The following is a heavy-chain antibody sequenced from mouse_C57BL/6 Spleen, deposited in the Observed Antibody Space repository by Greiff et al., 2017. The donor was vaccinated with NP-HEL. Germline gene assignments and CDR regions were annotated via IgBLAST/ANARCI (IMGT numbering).Heavy chain of an antibody. CDR1: GFTFSSYA. V-gene: IGHV5-4*01. Sequence: EVQRVESGGGLVKPGGSLKLSCAASGFTFSSYAMSWVRQTPEKRLEWVATISDGGSYTYYPDNVKGRFTISRDNAKNNLYLQMSHLKSEDTAMYYCARDGGNYEAWFAYWGQGTLVTVSA. D-gene: IGHD2-1*01. J-gene: IGHJ3*01. CDR3: ARDGGNYEAWFAY. CDR2: ISDGGSYT.